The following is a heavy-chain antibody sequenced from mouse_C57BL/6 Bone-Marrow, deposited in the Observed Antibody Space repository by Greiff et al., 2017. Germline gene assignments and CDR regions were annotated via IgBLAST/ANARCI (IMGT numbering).Heavy chain of an antibody. Sequence: VQLQQSGAELVRPGASVKLSCTASGFNIKDDYMHWVKQRPEQGLEWIGWIDPENGDTEYASKFQGKATITADTSSNTAYLQLSSLTSEDTAVYYCTTFYYYGSSTSWFAYWGLGTLVTVSA. J-gene: IGHJ3*01. CDR2: IDPENGDT. D-gene: IGHD1-1*01. CDR1: GFNIKDDY. CDR3: TTFYYYGSSTSWFAY. V-gene: IGHV14-4*01.